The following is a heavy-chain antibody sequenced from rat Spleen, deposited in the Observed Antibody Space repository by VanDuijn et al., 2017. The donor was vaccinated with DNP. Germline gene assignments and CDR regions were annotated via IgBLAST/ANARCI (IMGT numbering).Heavy chain of an antibody. V-gene: IGHV3-1*01. CDR1: GYSITSDY. CDR2: ISYSGST. Sequence: EVQLQESGPGLVKPSQSLSLTCSVTGYSITSDYWGWIRKFPGNKMEWVGHISYSGSTSYNPSLKSRISITRDTSKNQFFLHLNSVTSEDTATYYCARGVTLAAPLDYWGQGVMVTVSS. D-gene: IGHD1-2*01. J-gene: IGHJ2*01. CDR3: ARGVTLAAPLDY.